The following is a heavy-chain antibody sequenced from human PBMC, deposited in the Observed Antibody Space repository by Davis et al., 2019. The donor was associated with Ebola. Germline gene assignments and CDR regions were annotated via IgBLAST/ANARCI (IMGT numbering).Heavy chain of an antibody. CDR3: ARGRGTMVQGVIISGYYYYGMDV. D-gene: IGHD3-10*01. Sequence: AASVKVSCKASGYTFTSYGISWVRQAPGQGLEWMGWISAYNGNTNYAQKLQGRVTMTTDTSTSTAYMELSSLRSEDTAVYYCARGRGTMVQGVIISGYYYYGMDVWGQGTTVTVSS. V-gene: IGHV1-18*01. J-gene: IGHJ6*02. CDR2: ISAYNGNT. CDR1: GYTFTSYG.